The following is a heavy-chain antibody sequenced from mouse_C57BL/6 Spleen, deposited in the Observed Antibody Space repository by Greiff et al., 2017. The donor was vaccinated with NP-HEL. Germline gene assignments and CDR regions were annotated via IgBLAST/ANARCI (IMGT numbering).Heavy chain of an antibody. CDR1: GYTFTSYW. J-gene: IGHJ1*03. Sequence: QVQLQQPGADLVRPGSSVKLSCKASGYTFTSYWMHWVKQRPIQGLEWIGNIDPSDSETHYNQKFKDKATLTVDKSSSTAYMQLSSLTSEDSAVYYCAREDYGSSYGWSFDVWGTGTTVTVSS. CDR3: AREDYGSSYGWSFDV. CDR2: IDPSDSET. V-gene: IGHV1-52*01. D-gene: IGHD1-1*01.